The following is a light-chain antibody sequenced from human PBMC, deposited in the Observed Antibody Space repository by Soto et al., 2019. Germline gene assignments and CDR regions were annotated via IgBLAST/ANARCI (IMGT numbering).Light chain of an antibody. Sequence: QSVLTQPPSVSGAPGQRVSFSCAGSSSNIGANFDVHWYQLLPGTAPKLLIYANTHRPSGVSNRFSGSKSGNTASLTISGLQAEDEADYYCSSYTSSSTLVFGGGTQLTVL. CDR2: ANT. J-gene: IGLJ2*01. CDR1: SSNIGANFD. V-gene: IGLV1-40*01. CDR3: SSYTSSSTLV.